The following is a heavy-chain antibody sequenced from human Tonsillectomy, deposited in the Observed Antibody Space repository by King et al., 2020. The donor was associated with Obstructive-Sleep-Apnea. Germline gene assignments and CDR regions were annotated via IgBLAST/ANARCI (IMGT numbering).Heavy chain of an antibody. Sequence: QLQQWGAGLLKTSETLSLTCAVYGGSFSGYYWSWIRQPPGKGLEWIGEINHSGSTNYNPSLKSRVTISVDTSKNQFSLKLSSVTAADTAVYYCASVGSGDNNWFDPWGQGTLVTVSS. CDR1: GGSFSGYY. D-gene: IGHD2-15*01. J-gene: IGHJ5*02. CDR3: ASVGSGDNNWFDP. V-gene: IGHV4-34*01. CDR2: INHSGST.